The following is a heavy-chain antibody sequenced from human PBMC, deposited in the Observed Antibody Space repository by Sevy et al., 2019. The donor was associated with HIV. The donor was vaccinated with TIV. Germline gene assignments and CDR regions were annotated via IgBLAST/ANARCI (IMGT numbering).Heavy chain of an antibody. CDR3: AGPEYSSSWFPYYYYGMDV. D-gene: IGHD6-13*01. Sequence: GGSLRLSCAASGFTFSSYAMHWVRQAPGKGLEWVAVISYDGSNKYYADSVNVRFTISRDNSKNTLYLQMNSLRAEDTAVYYCAGPEYSSSWFPYYYYGMDVWGQGTTVTVSS. CDR2: ISYDGSNK. J-gene: IGHJ6*02. V-gene: IGHV3-30-3*01. CDR1: GFTFSSYA.